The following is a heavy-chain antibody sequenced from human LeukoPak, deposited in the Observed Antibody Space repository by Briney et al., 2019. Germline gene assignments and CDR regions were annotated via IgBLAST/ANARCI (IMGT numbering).Heavy chain of an antibody. CDR2: IYYSGST. V-gene: IGHV4-39*07. CDR1: GGSISSSSYY. D-gene: IGHD3-22*01. CDR3: ASPPTDSSGYYHAEYFQH. J-gene: IGHJ1*01. Sequence: SETLSLTCTVSGGSISSSSYYWGWIRQPPGKGLEWIGSIYYSGSTYYNPSLKSRVTISVDTSKNQFSLKLSSVTAADTAVYYCASPPTDSSGYYHAEYFQHWGQGTLVTVSS.